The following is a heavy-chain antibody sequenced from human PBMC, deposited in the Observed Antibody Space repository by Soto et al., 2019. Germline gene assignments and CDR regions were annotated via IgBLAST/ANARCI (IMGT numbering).Heavy chain of an antibody. J-gene: IGHJ6*02. CDR1: GFTFSSYA. Sequence: GGSLRLSCAASGFTFSSYAMSWVRQAPGKGLEWVSAISGSGGSTYYADSVKGRFTISRDNSKNTLYLQMNSLRAEDTAVYYCAKAAQAYCSGGSCYSVGYYYGMDVWGQGTTVTVSS. CDR3: AKAAQAYCSGGSCYSVGYYYGMDV. CDR2: ISGSGGST. V-gene: IGHV3-23*01. D-gene: IGHD2-15*01.